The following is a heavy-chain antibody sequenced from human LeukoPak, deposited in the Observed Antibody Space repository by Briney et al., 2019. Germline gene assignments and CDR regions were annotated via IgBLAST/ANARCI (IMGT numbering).Heavy chain of an antibody. CDR1: GYTFNKYG. J-gene: IGHJ4*02. Sequence: GASVKVSCKASGYTFNKYGISWVRQAPGQGLEWMGWINPNSGGTNYAQKFQGRVTMTRDTSISTAYMELSRLRSDDTAVYYCFFARFDYWGQGTLVTVSS. V-gene: IGHV1-2*02. CDR2: INPNSGGT. D-gene: IGHD3-3*01. CDR3: FFARFDY.